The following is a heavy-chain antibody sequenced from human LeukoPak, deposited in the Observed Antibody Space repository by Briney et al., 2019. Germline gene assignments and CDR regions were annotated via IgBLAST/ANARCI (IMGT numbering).Heavy chain of an antibody. CDR1: GYTFTGYY. D-gene: IGHD3-9*01. CDR3: ARVPYYDILTGYYLYYYYYGMDV. CDR2: INPNSGGT. V-gene: IGHV1-2*02. Sequence: ASVKVSCKASGYTFTGYYMHWERQAPGQGLEWMGWINPNSGGTNYAQKFQGRVTMTRDTSISTAYMELSRLRSDDTAVYYCARVPYYDILTGYYLYYYYYGMDVWGQGTTVTVSS. J-gene: IGHJ6*02.